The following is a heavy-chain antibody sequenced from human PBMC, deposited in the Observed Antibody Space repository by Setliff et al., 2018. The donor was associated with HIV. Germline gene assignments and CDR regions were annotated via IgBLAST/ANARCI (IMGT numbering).Heavy chain of an antibody. CDR3: AKATDVRGYNFWSGYHYYMDV. D-gene: IGHD3-3*01. V-gene: IGHV3-23*01. CDR1: GFTFSSYA. J-gene: IGHJ6*03. CDR2: ISGSGGST. Sequence: GGSLRLSCAASGFTFSSYAMSWVRQAPGKGLEWVSAISGSGGSTYYADSVKGRFTISRDNSKNTLYLQMNSLRAEDTAVYYCAKATDVRGYNFWSGYHYYMDVWGKGTTVTVSS.